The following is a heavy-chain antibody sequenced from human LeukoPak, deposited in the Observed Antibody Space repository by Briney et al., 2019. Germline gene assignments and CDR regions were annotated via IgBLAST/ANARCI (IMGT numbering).Heavy chain of an antibody. CDR2: IRYDGSKK. CDR3: XXXXXXXXXXXXXLXY. J-gene: IGHJ4*02. Sequence: SGXXXXXYGMHWVRQAPGKGLXWVAFIRYDGSKKYYADSVKGRFTISRDXSKNTMYMQMNSLRAEDTGVYYXXXXXXXXXXXXXXLXYWGQGTLITVSS. CDR1: GXXXXXYG. V-gene: IGHV3-30*02.